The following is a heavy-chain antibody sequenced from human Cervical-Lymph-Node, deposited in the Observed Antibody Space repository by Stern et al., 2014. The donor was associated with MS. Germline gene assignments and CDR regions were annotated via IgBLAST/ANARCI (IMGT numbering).Heavy chain of an antibody. D-gene: IGHD6-19*01. CDR1: GFTFSSYA. CDR2: ISGSDGST. J-gene: IGHJ4*02. V-gene: IGHV3-23*04. CDR3: AKVYGSGPFDY. Sequence: VQLVASRGTLVQPGGSLRLSCAASGFTFSSYAMSWVRQAPGTGLEWVSVISGSDGSTFYADSVKGRFAISRDNSKNTLFLQMNSLRAEDTAVYYCAKVYGSGPFDYWGQGTLVTVSS.